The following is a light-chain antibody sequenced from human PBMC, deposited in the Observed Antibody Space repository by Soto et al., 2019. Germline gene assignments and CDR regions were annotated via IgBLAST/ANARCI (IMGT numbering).Light chain of an antibody. CDR1: QSISDT. CDR2: GAS. V-gene: IGKV3-15*01. J-gene: IGKJ1*01. Sequence: EIVMTQSPATLSVSPEGRATLSCRASQSISDTLAWYQQKPGQAPRLLIYGASTRAPGFPARFSGSGSGTDFTLTISSLQSEDFAVYYCQQYNNWRWTFGQGTKVDI. CDR3: QQYNNWRWT.